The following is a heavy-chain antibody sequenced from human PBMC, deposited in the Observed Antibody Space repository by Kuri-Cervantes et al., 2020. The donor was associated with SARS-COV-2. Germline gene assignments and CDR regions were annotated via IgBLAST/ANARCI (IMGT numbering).Heavy chain of an antibody. D-gene: IGHD2-8*01. J-gene: IGHJ6*03. CDR3: AKVNGPGYYYYYMDV. CDR1: GFTFSSYW. Sequence: GGSLRLSCAASGFTFSSYWMSWVRQAPGKGLEWVANIKQDGSEKYYVDSVKGRFTVSRGNAKNSLYLQMNSLRAEDTAVYYCAKVNGPGYYYYYMDVWGKGTTVTVSS. V-gene: IGHV3-7*03. CDR2: IKQDGSEK.